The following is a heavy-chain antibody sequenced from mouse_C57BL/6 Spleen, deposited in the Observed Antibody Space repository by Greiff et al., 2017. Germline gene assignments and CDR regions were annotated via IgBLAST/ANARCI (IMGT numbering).Heavy chain of an antibody. V-gene: IGHV1-64*01. CDR1: GYTFTSYW. CDR3: ARANPYYFDY. CDR2: IPPNSGST. J-gene: IGHJ2*01. Sequence: QVQLQQPGAELVKPGASVKLSCKASGYTFTSYWMHWVKQRPGQGLEWIGMIPPNSGSTNYNEKFKSKATLTVDKSSSTAYMQRSSLTSEDSAVYYCARANPYYFDYWGQGTTLTVSS.